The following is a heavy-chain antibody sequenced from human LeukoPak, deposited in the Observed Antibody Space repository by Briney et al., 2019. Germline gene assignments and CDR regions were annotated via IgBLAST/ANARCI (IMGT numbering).Heavy chain of an antibody. V-gene: IGHV1-46*01. CDR3: ARADYSSSWYSSWFDP. CDR2: INPSGGST. D-gene: IGHD6-13*01. CDR1: GYTFTSYY. J-gene: IGHJ5*02. Sequence: ASVKVSCKASGYTFTSYYMHWVRQAPGQGLEWMGIINPSGGSTSYAQKFQGRVTMTRDTSTSTVYMELSSLRSDDTAVYYCARADYSSSWYSSWFDPWGQGTLVTVSS.